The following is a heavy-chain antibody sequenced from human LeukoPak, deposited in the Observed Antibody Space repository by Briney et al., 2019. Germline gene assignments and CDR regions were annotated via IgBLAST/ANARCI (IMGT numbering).Heavy chain of an antibody. V-gene: IGHV4-39*02. CDR1: GGSISSSSYY. Sequence: SETLSLTCTVSGGSISSSSYYWGWIRQPPGKGLEWIGSIYYSGSTYYNPSLKSRVTISVDTSKNQFSLKLSSVTAADTAVYYCARDSVSRFDPWGQGTLVTVPS. CDR3: ARDSVSRFDP. CDR2: IYYSGST. J-gene: IGHJ5*02. D-gene: IGHD5/OR15-5a*01.